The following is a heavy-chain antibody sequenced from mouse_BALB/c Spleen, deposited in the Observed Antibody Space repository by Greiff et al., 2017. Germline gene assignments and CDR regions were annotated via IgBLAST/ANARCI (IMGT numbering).Heavy chain of an antibody. V-gene: IGHV1-26*01. CDR3: ARGGMITTGYYAMDY. D-gene: IGHD2-4*01. CDR1: GYSFTGYY. CDR2: INPYNGAT. Sequence: EVQLQESGPELVKPGASVKISCKASGYSFTGYYMHWVKQSHVKSLEWTGRINPYNGATSYNQNFKDKASLTVDKSSSTAYMELHSLTSEDSAVYYCARGGMITTGYYAMDYWGQGTSVTVSS. J-gene: IGHJ4*01.